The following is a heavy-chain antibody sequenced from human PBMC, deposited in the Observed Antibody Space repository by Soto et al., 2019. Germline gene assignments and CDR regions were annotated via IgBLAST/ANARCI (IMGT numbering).Heavy chain of an antibody. CDR2: IIVGTGNT. CDR1: GFNFATSA. CDR3: ASVSSGL. J-gene: IGHJ4*02. Sequence: QKQLVQSGPEVKKPGTSVKVSCKASGFNFATSAVQWVRQARGQGLEWIGWIIVGTGNTNHAQKFRERFTVTRDVSTRTAYLEVRRLISDDTAVYYCASVSSGLWGQGTLVTVSS. V-gene: IGHV1-58*01. D-gene: IGHD2-15*01.